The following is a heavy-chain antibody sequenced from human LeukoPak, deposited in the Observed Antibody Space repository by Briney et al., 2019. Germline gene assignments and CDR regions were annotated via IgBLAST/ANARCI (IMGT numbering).Heavy chain of an antibody. J-gene: IGHJ4*02. CDR2: IWYDGSNK. Sequence: TGGSLRLSCAASGFTFSNYGMHWVRQAPGKGLEWVALIWYDGSNKYYTDSVKGRFTISRDNSKNTLYLQMDSLRAEDTAVYYCARDYDFWSGYYSPTRGYFGYWGQGTLVTVSS. V-gene: IGHV3-30*02. CDR1: GFTFSNYG. CDR3: ARDYDFWSGYYSPTRGYFGY. D-gene: IGHD3-3*01.